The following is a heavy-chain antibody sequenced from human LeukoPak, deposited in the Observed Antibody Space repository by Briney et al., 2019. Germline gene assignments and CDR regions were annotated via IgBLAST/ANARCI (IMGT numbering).Heavy chain of an antibody. CDR3: ARPHDYGDSGAFDI. CDR2: ITPFNGNT. V-gene: IGHV1-45*02. Sequence: ASVKVSCKASGYTFTYRYLHWVRQAPGQALEWMGWITPFNGNTNYAQKFQDRVTITRDRSMSTAYMELSSLRSEDTAMYYCARPHDYGDSGAFDIWGQGTMVTVSS. CDR1: GYTFTYRY. D-gene: IGHD4-17*01. J-gene: IGHJ3*02.